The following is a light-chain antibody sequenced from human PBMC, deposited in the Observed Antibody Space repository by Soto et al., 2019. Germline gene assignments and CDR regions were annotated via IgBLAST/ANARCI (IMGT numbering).Light chain of an antibody. V-gene: IGLV1-40*01. CDR1: SSNIGAGYD. CDR3: QSYDSSLSGSRV. CDR2: GNS. J-gene: IGLJ1*01. Sequence: HSVLTQPPSVSGAPGQRVTISCTGSSSNIGAGYDVHWYQQLPGTAPKLLIYGNSNRPSGVPDRFSGSKSGTSASLAITGLQAEDGADYYCQSYDSSLSGSRVFGTGTKVTVL.